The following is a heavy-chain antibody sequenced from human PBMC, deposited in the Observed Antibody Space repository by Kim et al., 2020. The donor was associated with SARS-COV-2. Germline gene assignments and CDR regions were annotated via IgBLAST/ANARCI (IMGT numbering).Heavy chain of an antibody. D-gene: IGHD4-4*01. CDR3: ARDGRTYSCPIDY. J-gene: IGHJ4*02. CDR2: ISSSSSYT. V-gene: IGHV3-11*06. Sequence: GGSLRLSCAASGFTFSDYYMSWIRQAPGKGLEWVAYISSSSSYTNYADSVKGRFTISKDNAKNSLYLQMNSLRAEDTAVYYCARDGRTYSCPIDYWGQGTLVTVSS. CDR1: GFTFSDYY.